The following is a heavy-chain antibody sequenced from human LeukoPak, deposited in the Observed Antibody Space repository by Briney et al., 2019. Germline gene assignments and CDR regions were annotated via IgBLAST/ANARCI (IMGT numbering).Heavy chain of an antibody. Sequence: GGTLRLSCAASGFTFSNYAMSWVRQAPGHGLEWVSTVSGSASNTYYADSVKGRFTISRDNSKTTLYLQMNSLRADDTAVYYCAKGFQTYGELSFDVWGQGTLVAVSS. CDR2: VSGSASNT. D-gene: IGHD4-17*01. CDR3: AKGFQTYGELSFDV. J-gene: IGHJ4*02. CDR1: GFTFSNYA. V-gene: IGHV3-23*01.